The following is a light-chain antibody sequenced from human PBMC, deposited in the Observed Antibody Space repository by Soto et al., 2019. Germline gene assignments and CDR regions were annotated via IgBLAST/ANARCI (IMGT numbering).Light chain of an antibody. CDR3: QQYNSYPVG. CDR2: KAS. V-gene: IGKV1-5*03. CDR1: QSISSW. J-gene: IGKJ1*01. Sequence: DIQMTQSPSTLSASVGDRVTITCRASQSISSWLAWYQQKPGKAPKLLIYKASSLESGVPSRFSGSGSGTEFTLTISSLQPDDFATYYCQQYNSYPVGFGQGTQVEIK.